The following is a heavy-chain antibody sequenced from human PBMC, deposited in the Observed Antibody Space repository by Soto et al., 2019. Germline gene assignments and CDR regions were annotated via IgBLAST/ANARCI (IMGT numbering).Heavy chain of an antibody. J-gene: IGHJ6*02. Sequence: QVQLVQSGAEVKKPGSSVKVSCKASEGTFSSYAISWVRQAPGQGLEWMGGIIPIFGTANYAQKFQGRVTITADESTSTAYMELSSLRSEDTAVYYCARDGRDISLYYYYGMDVWGQGTTVTVSS. V-gene: IGHV1-69*01. CDR1: EGTFSSYA. CDR2: IIPIFGTA. CDR3: ARDGRDISLYYYYGMDV.